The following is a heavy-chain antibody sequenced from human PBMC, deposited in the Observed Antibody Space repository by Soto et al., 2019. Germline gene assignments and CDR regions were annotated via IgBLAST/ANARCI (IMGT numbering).Heavy chain of an antibody. CDR2: TRGKASSYTT. V-gene: IGHV3-72*01. CDR1: GFTFSDHN. CDR3: TRRAPSRAFDF. J-gene: IGHJ4*02. Sequence: GGSLRLSCVASGFTFSDHNIDWVRQAPGKGLEWVGRTRGKASSYTTDYAASVKGRFTISRDDSKNSAFLQMNSLKTEDTALYYCTRRAPSRAFDFWGQGTPVTVSS.